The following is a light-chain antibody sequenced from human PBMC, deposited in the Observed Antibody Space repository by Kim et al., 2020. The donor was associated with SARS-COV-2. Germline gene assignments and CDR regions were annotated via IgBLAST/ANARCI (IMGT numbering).Light chain of an antibody. J-gene: IGLJ3*02. Sequence: QSALTQPASVSGSPGQSITISCTGTISNIGSYNYVPWHQQHPGKAPKLMIYDVNKRPSGISSRFSGSKSGSTASLTISGLQSEDEADYYCSSFTTRSTLVFGGGTKVTVL. V-gene: IGLV2-14*03. CDR1: ISNIGSYNY. CDR2: DVN. CDR3: SSFTTRSTLV.